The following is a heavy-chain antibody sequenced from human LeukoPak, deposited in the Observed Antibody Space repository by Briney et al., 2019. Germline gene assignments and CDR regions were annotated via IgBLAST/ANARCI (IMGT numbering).Heavy chain of an antibody. CDR3: ARDRIVVVPAATFDYYYYGMDV. J-gene: IGHJ6*02. CDR1: GGSISSGDYY. V-gene: IGHV4-30-4*01. CDR2: IYYTGST. Sequence: SQTLSLTCTVSGGSISSGDYYWSWIRQPPGKGLEWIGYIYYTGSTDYNPSLKSRVAISVDTSKNQFSLKLSSVTAADTAVYYCARDRIVVVPAATFDYYYYGMDVWGQGTTVTVSS. D-gene: IGHD2-2*01.